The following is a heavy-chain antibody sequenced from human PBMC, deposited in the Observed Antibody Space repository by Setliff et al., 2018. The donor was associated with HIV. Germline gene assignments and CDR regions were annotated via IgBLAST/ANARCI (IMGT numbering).Heavy chain of an antibody. CDR3: AADSGLDYWSGRGFDY. D-gene: IGHD3-3*01. V-gene: IGHV3-30*04. J-gene: IGHJ4*02. CDR1: GFAFSSTA. CDR2: ISNDGSHK. Sequence: PGGSLRLSCAGSGFAFSSTATHWVRQAPGKGLEWVAVISNDGSHKYNIESVRGRFTISRDNSKNTVYLEMNSLRDEDTAMYYCAADSGLDYWSGRGFDYWGQGTLVTVSS.